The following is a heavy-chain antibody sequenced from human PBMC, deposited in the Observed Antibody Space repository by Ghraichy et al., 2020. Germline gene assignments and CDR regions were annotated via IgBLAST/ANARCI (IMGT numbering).Heavy chain of an antibody. CDR3: ARDPRNARLYCSGGTCYLDY. J-gene: IGHJ4*02. CDR2: ISSSSSYT. D-gene: IGHD2-15*01. V-gene: IGHV3-11*06. Sequence: GGSLRLSCAASGFSFSDYYMSWIRQAPGKGLEWVSYISSSSSYTNYADSVKGRFTISRDNAKNSLYLQMNSLRAEDTAVYYCARDPRNARLYCSGGTCYLDYWGQGTLVTVSS. CDR1: GFSFSDYY.